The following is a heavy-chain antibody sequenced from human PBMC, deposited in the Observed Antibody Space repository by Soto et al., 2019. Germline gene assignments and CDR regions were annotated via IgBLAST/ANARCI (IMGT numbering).Heavy chain of an antibody. CDR2: ISYDGSNK. CDR1: GFTFSSYA. CDR3: ARDRCSSTSCYYYYYYGMDV. J-gene: IGHJ6*02. Sequence: GGSLRLSCAASGFTFSSYAMHWFRQAPGKGLEWVAVISYDGSNKYYADSVKGRFTISRDNSKNTLYLQMNSLRAEDTAVYYCARDRCSSTSCYYYYYYGMDVWGQGTTVTVSS. V-gene: IGHV3-30-3*01. D-gene: IGHD2-2*01.